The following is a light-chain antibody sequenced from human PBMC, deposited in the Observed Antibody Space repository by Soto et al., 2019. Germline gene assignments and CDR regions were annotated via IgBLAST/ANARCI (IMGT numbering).Light chain of an antibody. V-gene: IGKV3-11*01. CDR2: DAS. J-gene: IGKJ2*01. CDR3: KQRYLWPHT. CDR1: QSVGTY. Sequence: EIVLTQSPATLSLSPGERATLSCRASQSVGTYLAWSQHNPGQAPRLRIYDASNRATGIPARLSGSGYGTDFTLTISSPEPEDFAVYYCKQRYLWPHTFGQGNKLEIK.